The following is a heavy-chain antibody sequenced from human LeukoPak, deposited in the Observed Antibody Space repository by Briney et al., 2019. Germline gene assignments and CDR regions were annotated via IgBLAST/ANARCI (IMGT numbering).Heavy chain of an antibody. J-gene: IGHJ4*02. CDR1: GFNFRDFW. CDR3: ARFGYSGWNLEN. D-gene: IGHD6-25*01. Sequence: GGSLRLSCAASGFNFRDFWMTWVRQAPGKWLEWVANINQGGGVRYYVDSVKGRFTISRDDTESSLYLQMNSLRDEDTAVYYCARFGYSGWNLENWGQGTLVTVSS. V-gene: IGHV3-7*02. CDR2: INQGGGVR.